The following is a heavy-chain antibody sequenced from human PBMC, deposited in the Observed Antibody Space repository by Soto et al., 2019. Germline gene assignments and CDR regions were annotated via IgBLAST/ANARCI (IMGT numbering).Heavy chain of an antibody. Sequence: GGSLRLSCAASGFTFRSYSMNWVRQAPGKGLEWVSYISSSSIIINYADSVKGRFTISRDNAKNSLYLQMNSLRAEDTAVYYCARGRIGTALRYCSGGSCYSGVGNAFDIWGQGTMVTVSS. J-gene: IGHJ3*02. CDR2: ISSSSIII. V-gene: IGHV3-48*01. D-gene: IGHD2-15*01. CDR3: ARGRIGTALRYCSGGSCYSGVGNAFDI. CDR1: GFTFRSYS.